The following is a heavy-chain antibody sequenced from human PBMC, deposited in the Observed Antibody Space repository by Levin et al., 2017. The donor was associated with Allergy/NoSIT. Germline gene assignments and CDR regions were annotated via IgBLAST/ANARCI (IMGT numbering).Heavy chain of an antibody. J-gene: IGHJ4*02. CDR2: ISGSGGSI. CDR1: GFTLRSYA. V-gene: IGHV3-23*01. Sequence: GESLKISCAASGFTLRSYAMSWVRQAPGKGLEWVSAISGSGGSIYYADSVKGRFTISKDNSKNTLYLQMNSLRAEDTALYYCAREVGPTSKAFDYWGPGTLVTVSS. D-gene: IGHD1-26*01. CDR3: AREVGPTSKAFDY.